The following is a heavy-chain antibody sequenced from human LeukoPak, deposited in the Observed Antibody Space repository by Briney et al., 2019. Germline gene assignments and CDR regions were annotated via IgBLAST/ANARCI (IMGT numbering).Heavy chain of an antibody. CDR3: ARGANRLDY. J-gene: IGHJ4*02. CDR2: IYYSGST. Sequence: SETLSLTCTVSGGSISTYYWSWIWQTPGKGLEWIGFIYYSGSTNYNPSLKSRVTMSVDTSKSQFSLKLTSVTAADTALYYCARGANRLDYWGQGTLVTVSS. D-gene: IGHD1-14*01. V-gene: IGHV4-59*01. CDR1: GGSISTYY.